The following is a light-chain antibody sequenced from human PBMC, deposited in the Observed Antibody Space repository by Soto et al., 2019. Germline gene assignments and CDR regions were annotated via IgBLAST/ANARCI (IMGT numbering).Light chain of an antibody. J-gene: IGLJ1*01. V-gene: IGLV2-23*01. CDR2: EGT. CDR3: CAYVGARSYV. Sequence: QSVLTQPASVSGSPGQSIIISCTGTNNLVSWYQQHPGKAPKVVVYEGTKRPSGVSNRFSGSNSGGTASLTISGLQAKDEASYFCCAYVGARSYVFGPGTKVTVL. CDR1: NNL.